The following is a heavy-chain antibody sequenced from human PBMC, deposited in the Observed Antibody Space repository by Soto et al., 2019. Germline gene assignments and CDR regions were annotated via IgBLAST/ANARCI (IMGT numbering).Heavy chain of an antibody. CDR2: ISDSGGRT. D-gene: IGHD4-17*01. CDR1: GFTFSGYA. J-gene: IGHJ4*02. Sequence: EAQLLESGGGLVQPGGYLRLSWAASGFTFSGYAMSWVRQAPGKGLEWVSAISDSGGRTYYTDSVKGRFTISRDNSKNTLYLQMNSLRAEDTAVYYCARNQFYGASAGGFDYWGQGTLVTVSS. V-gene: IGHV3-23*01. CDR3: ARNQFYGASAGGFDY.